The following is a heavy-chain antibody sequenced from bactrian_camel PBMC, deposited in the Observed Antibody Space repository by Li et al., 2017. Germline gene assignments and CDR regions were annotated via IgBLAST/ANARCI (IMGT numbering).Heavy chain of an antibody. J-gene: IGHJ7*01. V-gene: IGHV3S1*01. Sequence: HVQLVESGGGSVEAGGSPRLSCAASGYTYSTYCMGWFRQAPGKEREGVAGMSTGGGGTYYADSVKGRFTVSQDNANNTLYLQMDSLRPEDTAMYYCASGPWGYCTRTKWEGGMNNWGKGTQVTVS. D-gene: IGHD1*01. CDR1: GYTYSTYC. CDR2: MSTGGGGT.